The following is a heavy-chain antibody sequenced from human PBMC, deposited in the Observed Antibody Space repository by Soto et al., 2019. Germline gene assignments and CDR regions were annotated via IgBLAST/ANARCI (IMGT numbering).Heavy chain of an antibody. CDR3: ARGGGYEDYYYGMDV. Sequence: PSETLSLTCAVYGGPFSGYYWSWIRQPPGKGLEWIGEINHSGSTNYNPSLKSRVTISVDTSKNQFSLKLSSVTAADTAVYYCARGGGYEDYYYGMDVWGQGTTVTVSS. D-gene: IGHD5-12*01. J-gene: IGHJ6*02. CDR1: GGPFSGYY. V-gene: IGHV4-34*01. CDR2: INHSGST.